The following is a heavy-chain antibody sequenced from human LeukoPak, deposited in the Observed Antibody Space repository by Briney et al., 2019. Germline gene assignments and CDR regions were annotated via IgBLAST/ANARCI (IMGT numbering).Heavy chain of an antibody. CDR2: IYTSGST. V-gene: IGHV4-61*02. Sequence: KPSQTLSLTCTVSGGSISSGSYYWSWIRQPAGKGLEWIGRIYTSGSTNYNPSLKSRVTISVDTSKNQFSLKLSSMTAADTAVYYCASSGYSYGGFRDYWGQGTLVTVSS. J-gene: IGHJ4*02. CDR3: ASSGYSYGGFRDY. D-gene: IGHD5-18*01. CDR1: GGSISSGSYY.